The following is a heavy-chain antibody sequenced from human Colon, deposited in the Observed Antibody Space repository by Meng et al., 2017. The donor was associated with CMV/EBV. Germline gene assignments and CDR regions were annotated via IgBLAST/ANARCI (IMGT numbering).Heavy chain of an antibody. CDR1: GFDFSDYL. CDR3: ARESSPLSSGWLDACDF. CDR2: MNSDGTKK. Sequence: GGSLRLSCAASGFDFSDYLMYWVRQVPGKGLVWVSRMNSDGTKKTYADSVKGRFAISRDNARNTLYLHMDSLRDDDPAVYFCARESSPLSSGWLDACDFWGQGTMVTVSS. D-gene: IGHD6-19*01. V-gene: IGHV3-74*03. J-gene: IGHJ3*01.